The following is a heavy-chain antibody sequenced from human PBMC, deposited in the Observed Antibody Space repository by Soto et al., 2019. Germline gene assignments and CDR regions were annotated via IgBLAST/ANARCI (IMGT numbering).Heavy chain of an antibody. J-gene: IGHJ4*02. Sequence: PGGSLRLSCAASGFTFDSYAMTWVRQAPGMGLEWVASITSSSSYIYYADSLKGRFTISRDNAKNSLFLQMNSLRADDTAVYYCARDRHSGFDLKCWGQGTLVTVSS. CDR2: ITSSSSYI. CDR1: GFTFDSYA. CDR3: ARDRHSGFDLKC. D-gene: IGHD5-12*01. V-gene: IGHV3-21*01.